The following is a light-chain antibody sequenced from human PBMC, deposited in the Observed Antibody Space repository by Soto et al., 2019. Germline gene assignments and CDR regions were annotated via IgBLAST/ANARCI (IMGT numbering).Light chain of an antibody. CDR3: SSYTSSSIVV. Sequence: QSALTQPASMSGSPGQSITISCTGTSSDIGGYNYVSWYQQHPGKAPKLMIYDVSNWPSGVSNRFSGSKSGNTASLTISGLQAEDEADYYCSSYTSSSIVVFGGGTKLTVL. J-gene: IGLJ2*01. CDR1: SSDIGGYNY. V-gene: IGLV2-14*03. CDR2: DVS.